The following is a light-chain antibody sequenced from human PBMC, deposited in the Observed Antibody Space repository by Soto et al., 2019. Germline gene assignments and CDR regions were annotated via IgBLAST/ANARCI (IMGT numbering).Light chain of an antibody. CDR2: LAS. V-gene: IGKV2-28*01. CDR3: MQALQTPRT. CDR1: QSLQHNNGNTL. J-gene: IGKJ1*01. Sequence: EIVMTQSPLSLTVTPGEPASISCKSSQSLQHNNGNTLLDWYMQKPGQSPQLLIYLASRRAPGAPDRVSGSGSGTDFTLRISTVEAHDAAIYYCMQALQTPRTFGQGTKLVI.